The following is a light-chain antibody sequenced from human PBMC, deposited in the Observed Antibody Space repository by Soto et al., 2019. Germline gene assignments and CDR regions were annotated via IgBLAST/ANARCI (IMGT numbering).Light chain of an antibody. Sequence: EIVMTQSPATLSVSPGERATLSCRASQSVSHNLAWFQQIPGQAPRLLIYGASTRATGIPARISGSGSGSEFTLTISSLQSEDFAVYYCQQYHDWPRTFGQGTKVDIK. J-gene: IGKJ1*01. CDR3: QQYHDWPRT. V-gene: IGKV3-15*01. CDR2: GAS. CDR1: QSVSHN.